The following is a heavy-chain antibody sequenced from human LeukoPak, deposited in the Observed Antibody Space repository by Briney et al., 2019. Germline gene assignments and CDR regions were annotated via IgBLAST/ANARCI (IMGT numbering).Heavy chain of an antibody. CDR1: GFTFTTYA. J-gene: IGHJ4*02. D-gene: IGHD2-2*01. CDR3: AKEAMYCRTDTRCHLH. V-gene: IGHV3-23*01. Sequence: PGGSLRLSCAASGFTFTTYAMSWVRQAPGKGLEWGSAISGSATTTYYADSVKGRFTISRDNDENTLYLQMNSLRAEDTAVYYCAKEAMYCRTDTRCHLHWGQGTLVTVSS. CDR2: ISGSATTT.